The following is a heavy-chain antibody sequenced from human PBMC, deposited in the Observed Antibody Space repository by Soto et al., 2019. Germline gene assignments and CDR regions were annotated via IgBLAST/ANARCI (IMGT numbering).Heavy chain of an antibody. D-gene: IGHD6-13*01. CDR3: ARDRKAAAGPGGMDV. Sequence: SETLTLPCAASGCSISSYYWSWIRQPAGKGLEWIGRIYTSGSTNYNPSLKSRVTMSVDTSKNQFSLKLSSVTAADTAVYYCARDRKAAAGPGGMDVWGQGTTVTVSS. J-gene: IGHJ6*02. V-gene: IGHV4-4*07. CDR2: IYTSGST. CDR1: GCSISSYY.